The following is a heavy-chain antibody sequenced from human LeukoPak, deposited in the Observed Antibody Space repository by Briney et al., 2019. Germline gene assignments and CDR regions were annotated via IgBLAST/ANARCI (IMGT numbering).Heavy chain of an antibody. Sequence: SETLSLTCTVSGGSISSSSYYWGWIRQPPGKGLEWIGSIYYSGSTYYNPSLKSRVTISVDTSKNQFSLKLSSVTAADTAVYYCARDRQWLNYDDYYYYYGMDVWGQGTTVTVSS. D-gene: IGHD6-19*01. CDR1: GGSISSSSYY. CDR2: IYYSGST. J-gene: IGHJ6*02. V-gene: IGHV4-39*07. CDR3: ARDRQWLNYDDYYYYYGMDV.